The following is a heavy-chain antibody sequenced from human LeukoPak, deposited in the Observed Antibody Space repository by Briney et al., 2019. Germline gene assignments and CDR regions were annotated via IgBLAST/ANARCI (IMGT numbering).Heavy chain of an antibody. D-gene: IGHD4-17*01. J-gene: IGHJ4*02. V-gene: IGHV3-7*01. CDR3: ASSKMIPGDYHFDY. Sequence: QPGGSLRLSCAASGFTFSSYWMSWVRQAPGKGLEWVANIKQDGSEKYYVDSVKGRFTISRDNAKNSLYLQMNSLRAEDTAVYYCASSKMIPGDYHFDYWGQGTLVTVSS. CDR2: IKQDGSEK. CDR1: GFTFSSYW.